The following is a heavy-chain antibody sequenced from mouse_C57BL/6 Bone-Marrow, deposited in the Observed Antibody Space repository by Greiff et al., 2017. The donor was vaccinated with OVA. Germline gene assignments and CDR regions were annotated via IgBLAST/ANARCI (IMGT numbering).Heavy chain of an antibody. CDR3: AREGSLRFYYFDY. V-gene: IGHV5-17*01. D-gene: IGHD1-1*01. Sequence: EVKVVESGGGLVKPGGSLKLSCAASGFTFSDYGMHWVRQAPEKGLEWVAYISSGSSTIYYADTVKGRFTISRDNAKNTLFLQMTSLRSEDTAMYYCAREGSLRFYYFDYWGQGTTLTVSS. CDR1: GFTFSDYG. CDR2: ISSGSSTI. J-gene: IGHJ2*01.